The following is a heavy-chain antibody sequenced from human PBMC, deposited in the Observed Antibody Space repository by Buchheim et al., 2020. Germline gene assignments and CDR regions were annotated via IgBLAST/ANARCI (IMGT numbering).Heavy chain of an antibody. J-gene: IGHJ2*01. Sequence: EVQLVESGGGLVQPGGSLRLSCAASGFMFDTYMMTWVRQAPGKGLEWVANIVGDGGENNYADSVRGRLTISRDNSKNTLYLQMNSLRAEDTAVYYCAKDYSSVTTVWYFDLWGRGTL. CDR2: IVGDGGEN. CDR1: GFMFDTYM. V-gene: IGHV3-7*01. D-gene: IGHD4-17*01. CDR3: AKDYSSVTTVWYFDL.